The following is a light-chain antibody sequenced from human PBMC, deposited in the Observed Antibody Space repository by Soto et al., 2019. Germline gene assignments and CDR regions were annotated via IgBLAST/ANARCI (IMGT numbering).Light chain of an antibody. CDR1: QSVSSNN. V-gene: IGKV3-20*01. Sequence: EIVLTQSPGTLSLSPGERATLSCRASQSVSSNNLAWYHQKPGQTPRLLIYGASSRATGIPDRFSGSGSGTDFTLTISRLEPEDFAVYYCQPYDNSINFGQGTRLEIE. J-gene: IGKJ5*01. CDR2: GAS. CDR3: QPYDNSIN.